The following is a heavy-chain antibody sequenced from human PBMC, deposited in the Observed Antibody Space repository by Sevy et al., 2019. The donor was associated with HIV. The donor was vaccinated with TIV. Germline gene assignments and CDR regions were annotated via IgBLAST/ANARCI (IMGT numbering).Heavy chain of an antibody. Sequence: GGSLRLSCAASGFTFSSYSMNWVRQAPGKGLEWVSYISSSSSTIYYADSVKGRFTISRDNAKNSLYLQMNSLRDEDMAVYYCARVVDYYDSSGYWNWGQGSLVTVSS. CDR1: GFTFSSYS. V-gene: IGHV3-48*02. D-gene: IGHD3-22*01. CDR3: ARVVDYYDSSGYWN. CDR2: ISSSSSTI. J-gene: IGHJ4*02.